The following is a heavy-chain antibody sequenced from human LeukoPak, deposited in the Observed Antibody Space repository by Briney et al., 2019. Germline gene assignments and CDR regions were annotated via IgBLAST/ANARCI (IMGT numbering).Heavy chain of an antibody. V-gene: IGHV1-2*06. CDR2: INPRSGGT. CDR3: ARGGSGWYQLDY. J-gene: IGHJ4*02. D-gene: IGHD6-19*01. CDR1: GYTFIDYH. Sequence: GASVKVSCKTSGYTFIDYHIHWVRQAPGQGLEWMGRINPRSGGTNYAQNFQGRVTMTRDTSISTVYMELSRLTSDDTAVYYCARGGSGWYQLDYWGQGTLVAISS.